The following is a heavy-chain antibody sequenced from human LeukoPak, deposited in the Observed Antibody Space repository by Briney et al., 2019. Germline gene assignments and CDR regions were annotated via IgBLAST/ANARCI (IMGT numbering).Heavy chain of an antibody. CDR1: GDSISSYY. CDR3: ARLNYGSGSFYPGYFDY. CDR2: IYYSGST. D-gene: IGHD3-10*01. Sequence: SETLSLTCTVSGDSISSYYWSWIRQPPGKGLEWIGYIYYSGSTNYNPSLKSRVTISVDTSKNQFSLKLTSVTAADTALYYCARLNYGSGSFYPGYFDYWGQGTLVTVSS. J-gene: IGHJ4*02. V-gene: IGHV4-59*01.